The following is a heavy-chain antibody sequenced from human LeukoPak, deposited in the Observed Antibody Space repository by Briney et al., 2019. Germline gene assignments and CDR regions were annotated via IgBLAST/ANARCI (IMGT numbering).Heavy chain of an antibody. Sequence: SETLSHTCTVSGGSISSYYWSWIRQPPGRELEWIGYIYYTGSTNYNPSLKSRVTISVDTSKNQFSLKLSSVTAADTAVYYCAREYDYDCSGYPDAFDIWGQGTMVTVSS. CDR3: AREYDYDCSGYPDAFDI. J-gene: IGHJ3*02. CDR1: GGSISSYY. D-gene: IGHD3-22*01. V-gene: IGHV4-59*01. CDR2: IYYTGST.